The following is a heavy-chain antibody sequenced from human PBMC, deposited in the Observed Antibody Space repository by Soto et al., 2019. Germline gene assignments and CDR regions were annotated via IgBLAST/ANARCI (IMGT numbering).Heavy chain of an antibody. CDR3: ARSGISGSWNYHRVRNWFYP. Sequence: GESLKISCKGSGYSFTNYWIAWVRQMPGKGLEWMGIIYPGDSETRYSPSLQGQVTISVDKSTSTAYLQWSSLEASDTAMYYCARSGISGSWNYHRVRNWFYPCGQRTLVTVSS. J-gene: IGHJ5*02. D-gene: IGHD3-10*01. CDR1: GYSFTNYW. V-gene: IGHV5-51*01. CDR2: IYPGDSET.